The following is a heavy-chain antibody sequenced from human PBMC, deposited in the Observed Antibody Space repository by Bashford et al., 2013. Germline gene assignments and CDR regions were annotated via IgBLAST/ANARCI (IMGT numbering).Heavy chain of an antibody. Sequence: SETLSLTCTVSGDSIRGYYWSWIRQPPGKGLEWIGYIYDSANTNYNPSLESRVTMSVDTSRNQLSLKLSSVTAADTAVYYCARDRGSYDSTGYYLSYWYFDLWGRGTWSPSPQ. J-gene: IGHJ2*01. V-gene: IGHV4-59*01. CDR2: IYDSANT. CDR1: GDSIRGYY. CDR3: ARDRGSYDSTGYYLSYWYFDL. D-gene: IGHD3-22*01.